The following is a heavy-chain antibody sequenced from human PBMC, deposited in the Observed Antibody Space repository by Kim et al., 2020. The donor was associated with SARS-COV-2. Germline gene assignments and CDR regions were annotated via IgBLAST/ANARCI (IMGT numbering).Heavy chain of an antibody. Sequence: SETLSLTCTVSGGSVSSGSYYWSWIRQPPGKGLEWIGYIYYSGSTNYNPSPKSRVTISVDTSKNQFSLKLSSVTAADTAVYYCARFLLWFGELSYIYYYYGMDVWGQGTTVTVSS. CDR3: ARFLLWFGELSYIYYYYGMDV. D-gene: IGHD3-10*01. CDR1: GGSVSSGSYY. V-gene: IGHV4-61*01. CDR2: IYYSGST. J-gene: IGHJ6*02.